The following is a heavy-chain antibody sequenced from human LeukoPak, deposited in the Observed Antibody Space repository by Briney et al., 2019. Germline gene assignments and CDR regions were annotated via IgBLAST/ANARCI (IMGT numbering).Heavy chain of an antibody. J-gene: IGHJ4*02. CDR2: INHNSGGT. CDR1: RYTFTGYY. V-gene: IGHV1-2*02. D-gene: IGHD2-2*01. Sequence: ASVTVSCKASRYTFTGYYMHWVRQAPGQGLEWMGWINHNSGGTNYAQKFQGRVTMTRDTSISTAYMELSRLRSDDTAVYYCARDPGDLGYCSSTSCYGNYWGQGTLVTVSS. CDR3: ARDPGDLGYCSSTSCYGNY.